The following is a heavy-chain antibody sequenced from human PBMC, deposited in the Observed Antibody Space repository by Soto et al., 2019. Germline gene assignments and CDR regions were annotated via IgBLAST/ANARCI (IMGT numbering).Heavy chain of an antibody. V-gene: IGHV3-7*01. D-gene: IGHD1-7*01. CDR1: GLTDSSSR. CDR3: ATEELELHFEEYYYYYYYMDA. J-gene: IGHJ6*03. CDR2: IKQDGSEK. Sequence: GRALTRSCARPGLTDSSSRWTPDRQAPGKGLEWVANIKQDGSEKYYVDSVKGRFTISRDNAKNSLYLQMNSLRAEDTAVYYCATEELELHFEEYYYYYYYMDAWGKGTTVTVSS.